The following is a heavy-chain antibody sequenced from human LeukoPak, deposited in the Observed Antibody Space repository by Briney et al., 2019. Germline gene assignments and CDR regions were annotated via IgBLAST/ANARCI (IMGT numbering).Heavy chain of an antibody. CDR1: GFTFDDYA. CDR3: ARDSNYDY. D-gene: IGHD6-13*01. J-gene: IGHJ4*02. CDR2: IYSGGST. V-gene: IGHV3-66*02. Sequence: QSGGSLKLSCAASGFTFDDYAMHWVRQAPGKGLEWVSVIYSGGSTYYADSVKGRFTISRDNSKNTLYLQMNSLRAEDTAVYYCARDSNYDYWGQGTLVTVSS.